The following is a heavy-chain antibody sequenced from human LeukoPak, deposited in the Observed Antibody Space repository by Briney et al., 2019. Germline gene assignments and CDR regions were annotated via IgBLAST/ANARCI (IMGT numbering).Heavy chain of an antibody. D-gene: IGHD6-6*01. CDR1: GFTFDDYG. CDR3: ARDGTGSSTSY. V-gene: IGHV3-20*04. CDR2: INWNGGKT. J-gene: IGHJ4*02. Sequence: GGSLRLSCSASGFTFDDYGLSWVRQAPGKGLEWVSGINWNGGKTGYSDSVKGRFTISRDNAKNALYLQMNSLRVEDTAFYYCARDGTGSSTSYWGQGTLVTVSS.